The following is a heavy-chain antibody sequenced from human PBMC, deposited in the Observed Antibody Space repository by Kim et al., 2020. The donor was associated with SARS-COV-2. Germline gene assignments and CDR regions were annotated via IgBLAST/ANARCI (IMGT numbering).Heavy chain of an antibody. CDR3: AKMVIMDGYNYFYYYAM. D-gene: IGHD2-21*01. CDR1: GFTFDTYA. V-gene: IGHV3-23*01. J-gene: IGHJ6*01. Sequence: GGSLRPSCVASGFTFDTYAMSWVRQAPGKGLEWVSVISGGAVNKFYADSVRGRFTISRDNSNNMLYLQINSLRDEDTALYYCAKMVIMDGYNYFYYYAM. CDR2: ISGGAVNK.